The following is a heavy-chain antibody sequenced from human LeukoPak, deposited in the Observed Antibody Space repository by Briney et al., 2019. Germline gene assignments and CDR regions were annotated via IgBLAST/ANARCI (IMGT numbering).Heavy chain of an antibody. CDR3: AQYSSGWMVI. CDR2: INHSGST. J-gene: IGHJ3*02. D-gene: IGHD6-19*01. V-gene: IGHV4-34*01. CDR1: GGSFSGYY. Sequence: SETLSPTCLVNGGSFSGYYWGWIGQPPGKGLEWIGEINHSGSTNYNPSLKSRVTISVDTSKNQFSLKLSSVTAADTAVYYCAQYSSGWMVIWGQGTMVTVSS.